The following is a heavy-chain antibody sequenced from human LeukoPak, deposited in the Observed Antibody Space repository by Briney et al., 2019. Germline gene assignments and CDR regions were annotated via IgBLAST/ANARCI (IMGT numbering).Heavy chain of an antibody. J-gene: IGHJ3*02. D-gene: IGHD6-13*01. CDR3: ARGPSSIAAAAFDI. CDR2: INWNGGST. V-gene: IGHV3-20*04. CDR1: GFTFDDYG. Sequence: PGGSLRLSCAASGFTFDDYGMSWVRQAPGKGLEWVSGINWNGGSTGYADSVKGRFTISRDNAKNSLHLQMNSLRAEDTALYYCARGPSSIAAAAFDIWGQGTMVTVSS.